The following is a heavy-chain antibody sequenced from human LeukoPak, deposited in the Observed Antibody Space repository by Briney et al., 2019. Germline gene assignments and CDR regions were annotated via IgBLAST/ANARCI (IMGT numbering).Heavy chain of an antibody. CDR1: GFTFSSYG. D-gene: IGHD6-6*01. J-gene: IGHJ3*02. CDR2: ISYDGSNK. Sequence: GGSLRLSCAASGFTFSSYGMHWVRQAPGKGLEWVAVISYDGSNKYYADSVKGRFTISRDNSKNTLYLQMNSLRAEDTAVYYCGRVGGRSKAAKGDAFDIWGQGTMVTVSS. CDR3: GRVGGRSKAAKGDAFDI. V-gene: IGHV3-30*03.